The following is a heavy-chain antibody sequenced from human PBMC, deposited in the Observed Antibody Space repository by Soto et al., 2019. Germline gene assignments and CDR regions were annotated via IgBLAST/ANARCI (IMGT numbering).Heavy chain of an antibody. V-gene: IGHV1-18*01. Sequence: ASVKVSCKASGYTFNFYGITWVRQAPGQGLEWMGWISGFNGNTNYAADLQGRVTMTTDTSTSTAYMELRGLRSDDTAVYYCARIGVSSGHESPDFDSWGQGTLVTVSS. CDR2: ISGFNGNT. D-gene: IGHD3-16*01. CDR1: GYTFNFYG. CDR3: ARIGVSSGHESPDFDS. J-gene: IGHJ4*02.